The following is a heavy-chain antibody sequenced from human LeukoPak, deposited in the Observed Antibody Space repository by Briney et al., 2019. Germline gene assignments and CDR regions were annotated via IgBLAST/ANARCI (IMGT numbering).Heavy chain of an antibody. CDR1: GGSVDSSEYF. Sequence: PSETLSLTCTVSGGSVDSSEYFWGWIRQPTGKGLEWIGSIYYSGITYYNPSLKSRVTISIDTSKNQFSLTLTSVTAADTAVYYCARDLPRDYMDVWGKGTTVTVSS. CDR2: IYYSGIT. CDR3: ARDLPRDYMDV. J-gene: IGHJ6*03. V-gene: IGHV4-39*07.